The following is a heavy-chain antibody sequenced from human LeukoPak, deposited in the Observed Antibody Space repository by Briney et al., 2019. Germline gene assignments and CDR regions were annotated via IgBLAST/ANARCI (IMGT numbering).Heavy chain of an antibody. D-gene: IGHD6-6*01. CDR3: ARGCRVGSSSLDLGDPCLGFDY. J-gene: IGHJ4*02. V-gene: IGHV4-34*01. Sequence: SETLSLTCAVYGGSFSGYYWSWIRQPPGKGLEWIGEISHSGSTNYNPSLKSRVTISVDTSKNQFSLKLSSVTAADTAVYYCARGCRVGSSSLDLGDPCLGFDYWGQGTLVTVSS. CDR2: ISHSGST. CDR1: GGSFSGYY.